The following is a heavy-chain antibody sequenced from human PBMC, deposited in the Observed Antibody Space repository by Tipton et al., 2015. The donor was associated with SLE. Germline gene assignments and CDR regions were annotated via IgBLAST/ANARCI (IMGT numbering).Heavy chain of an antibody. CDR2: LDYSGST. D-gene: IGHD3-22*01. CDR3: ARAVGDTSGYLDY. J-gene: IGHJ4*02. V-gene: IGHV4-39*07. Sequence: TISRSDQYWGWIRQPPGKGLEWIGSLDYSGSTYYNPSLKSRISMSADTSKNQFSLKLSSVTAADTAVYYCARAVGDTSGYLDYWGLGTLVTVSS. CDR1: TISRSDQY.